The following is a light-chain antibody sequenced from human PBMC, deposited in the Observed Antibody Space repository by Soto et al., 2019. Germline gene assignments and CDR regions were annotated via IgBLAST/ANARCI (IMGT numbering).Light chain of an antibody. V-gene: IGKV3-15*01. Sequence: EIVMTQSPATLSVSPGERATLSCRASQSIGSNLAWYQQKPGQAPRLLFYAASIRATDFPARFSGSGSGTEVTLTISGLQSDDFAVYFCQQYNNWPPWTFGHGTKVEIK. CDR1: QSIGSN. CDR3: QQYNNWPPWT. CDR2: AAS. J-gene: IGKJ1*01.